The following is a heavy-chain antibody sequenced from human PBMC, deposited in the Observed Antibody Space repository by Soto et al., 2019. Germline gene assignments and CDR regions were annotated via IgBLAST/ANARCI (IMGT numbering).Heavy chain of an antibody. CDR2: IYYSGST. Sequence: RSLTCTVSGGSISSGGYYWSWIRQHPGKGLEWIGYIYYSGSTYYNPSLKSRVTISVDTSKNQFSLKLSSVTAADTAVYYCARGGIMITFGGVPIAEYFQHWGQGTLVTVSS. D-gene: IGHD3-16*01. V-gene: IGHV4-31*03. J-gene: IGHJ1*01. CDR1: GGSISSGGYY. CDR3: ARGGIMITFGGVPIAEYFQH.